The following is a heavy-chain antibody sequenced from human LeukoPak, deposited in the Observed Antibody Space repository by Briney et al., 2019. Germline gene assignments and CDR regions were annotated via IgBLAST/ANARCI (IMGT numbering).Heavy chain of an antibody. D-gene: IGHD4-23*01. Sequence: GGSLRLSCVASGFTFDICAMSWVRQAPGKGLEWVSSIGTPTETYYADSVKGRLTVSRDNSQSTLYLQMNSLRAEDTAVYYCAKDATPRNSIWDYFGKWGQGAQVTVST. CDR1: GFTFDICA. V-gene: IGHV3-23*01. J-gene: IGHJ4*02. CDR3: AKDATPRNSIWDYFGK. CDR2: IGTPTET.